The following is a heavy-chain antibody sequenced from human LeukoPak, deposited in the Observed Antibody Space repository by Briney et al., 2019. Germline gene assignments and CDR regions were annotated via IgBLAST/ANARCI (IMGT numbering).Heavy chain of an antibody. CDR3: ARAAYDLLDY. D-gene: IGHD3-16*01. Sequence: GGSLRLPCAASGFTFSSYSMNWVRQAPGKGLEWVSYISSSSSTIYYADSVKGRFTISRDNAKNSLYLQMNSLRAEDTAVYYCARAAYDLLDYWGQGTLVTVSS. CDR1: GFTFSSYS. J-gene: IGHJ4*02. CDR2: ISSSSSTI. V-gene: IGHV3-48*01.